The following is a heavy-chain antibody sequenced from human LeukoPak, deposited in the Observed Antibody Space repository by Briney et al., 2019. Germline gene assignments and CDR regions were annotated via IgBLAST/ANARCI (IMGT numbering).Heavy chain of an antibody. Sequence: SETLSLTCTVPGGSISSYYWSWIRQPPGKGLEWIGYIYYSGSTNYNPSLKSRVTISVDTSKNQFSLKLSSVTAADTAAYYCASSPTFAGLYYFDYWGQGTLVTVSS. D-gene: IGHD6-13*01. V-gene: IGHV4-59*01. CDR3: ASSPTFAGLYYFDY. J-gene: IGHJ4*02. CDR1: GGSISSYY. CDR2: IYYSGST.